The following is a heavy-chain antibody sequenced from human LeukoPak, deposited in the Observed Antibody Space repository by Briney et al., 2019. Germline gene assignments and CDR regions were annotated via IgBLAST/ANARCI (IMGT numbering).Heavy chain of an antibody. CDR2: IYSGGST. J-gene: IGHJ6*02. D-gene: IGHD3-9*01. Sequence: GGSLRLSCAASGFTVSSNYMSWVRQAPGKGLEWVSVIYSGGSTYYADSVKRRFTISRHNSKNTLYLQMNSLRAEDTAVYYCALLRYFDWSYGMDVWGQGTTVTVSS. CDR1: GFTVSSNY. V-gene: IGHV3-53*04. CDR3: ALLRYFDWSYGMDV.